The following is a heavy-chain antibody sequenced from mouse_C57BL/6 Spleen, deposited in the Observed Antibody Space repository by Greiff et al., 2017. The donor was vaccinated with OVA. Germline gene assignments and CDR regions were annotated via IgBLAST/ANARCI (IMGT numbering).Heavy chain of an antibody. CDR1: GFNFKDDY. D-gene: IGHD2-2*01. Sequence: VQLQQSGAELVRPGASVKLSCTASGFNFKDDYMHWVKQRPEQGLEWIGWIDPENGDTEYASKFQGKATITADTSSNTAYLQLSSLTSEDTAVYYCTTAYGYAGPWGYWGKGTTLTVSS. CDR3: TTAYGYAGPWGY. V-gene: IGHV14-4*01. J-gene: IGHJ2*01. CDR2: IDPENGDT.